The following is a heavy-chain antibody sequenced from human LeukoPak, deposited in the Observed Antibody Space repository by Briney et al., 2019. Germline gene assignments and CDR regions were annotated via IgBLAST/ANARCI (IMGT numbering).Heavy chain of an antibody. CDR2: THYSGSA. V-gene: IGHV4-59*01. CDR1: DDSISSDY. Sequence: SETLSLTCTVSDDSISSDYWSWVRQPPGKGLEWIGYTHYSGSANYNPSLKSRVIMSVDTSKSQFSLKLTSVTTADTAVYYCVKDWGATYHLHYWGQGILVTVSS. CDR3: VKDWGATYHLHY. D-gene: IGHD3-16*01. J-gene: IGHJ4*02.